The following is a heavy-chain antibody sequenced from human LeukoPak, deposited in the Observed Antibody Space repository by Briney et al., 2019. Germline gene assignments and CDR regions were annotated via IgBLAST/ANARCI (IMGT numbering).Heavy chain of an antibody. J-gene: IGHJ3*02. CDR3: ARAEEVLLWFGELLPDAFDI. CDR2: ISAYNGNT. CDR1: GYRFTSYG. V-gene: IGHV1-18*01. Sequence: ASVKVSCKASGYRFTSYGISWVRQAPGQGLEWMGWISAYNGNTNYAQKLQGRVTMTTHTSTSTAYMELRSLRSDDTAVYYCARAEEVLLWFGELLPDAFDIWGQGTMVTVPS. D-gene: IGHD3-10*01.